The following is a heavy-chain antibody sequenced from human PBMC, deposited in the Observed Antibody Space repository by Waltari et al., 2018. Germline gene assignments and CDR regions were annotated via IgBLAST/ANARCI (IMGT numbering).Heavy chain of an antibody. CDR2: ISAGGDTT. CDR1: GFIFKDYD. CDR3: AKTRDSGYHYGMDV. V-gene: IGHV3-23*01. D-gene: IGHD3-22*01. Sequence: EVQLLESGGGLIQPGGSLRIYCEVCGFIFKDYDMTWVRQAPGKGLEWVSSISAGGDTTYYADSVKGRFTISRDDSRKTLYLQMNSLRADDTALYYCAKTRDSGYHYGMDVWGQGTTVTVSS. J-gene: IGHJ6*01.